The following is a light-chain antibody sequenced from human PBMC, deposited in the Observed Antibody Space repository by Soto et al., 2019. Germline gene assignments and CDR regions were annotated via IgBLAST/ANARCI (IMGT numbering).Light chain of an antibody. CDR1: SSNIGNNL. V-gene: IGLV1-44*01. CDR3: AARDDSRNDFVV. J-gene: IGLJ3*02. Sequence: QAVVTQPPSASGTPGQRVTISCSGTSSNIGNNLVSWYQQVPGTAPKVLIYNNDQRPSGVPDRFSGSKSGTSASLAISGVQSDDEAEYYCAARDDSRNDFVVFGGGTQLTVL. CDR2: NND.